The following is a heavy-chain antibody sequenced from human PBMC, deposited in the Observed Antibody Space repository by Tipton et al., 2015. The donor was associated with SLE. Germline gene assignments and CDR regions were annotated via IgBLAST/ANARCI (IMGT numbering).Heavy chain of an antibody. CDR3: AKDSYFGSGSYFPYGMDV. Sequence: SLRLSCAASEFTFTTYEINWVRQAPGKGLEWVSSISSSGTVIYYADSVKGRFSISRDNSKNSLYLQMNSLRAEDTGVYYCAKDSYFGSGSYFPYGMDVWGQGTTVTVSS. V-gene: IGHV3-48*03. CDR1: EFTFTTYE. J-gene: IGHJ6*02. D-gene: IGHD3-10*01. CDR2: ISSSGTVI.